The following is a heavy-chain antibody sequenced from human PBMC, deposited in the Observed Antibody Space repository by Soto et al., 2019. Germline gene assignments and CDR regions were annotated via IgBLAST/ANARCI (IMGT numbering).Heavy chain of an antibody. CDR1: GYTFIDYY. CDR3: ALTSGAYAENWLDP. Sequence: QLVQSGAEVKEPGASVKVSCKTSGYTFIDYYIHWVRHAPGQGLEWMGWINPKTGGTNYAQKFQDWVTMTRDTAISAAYMELSRLTDDDTAVYYCALTSGAYAENWLDPWGQGTLVTVSS. V-gene: IGHV1-2*04. D-gene: IGHD1-26*01. CDR2: INPKTGGT. J-gene: IGHJ5*02.